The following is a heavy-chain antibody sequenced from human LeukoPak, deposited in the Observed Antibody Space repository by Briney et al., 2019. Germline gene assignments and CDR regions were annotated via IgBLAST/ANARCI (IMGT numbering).Heavy chain of an antibody. Sequence: ASETQSLTCTVSGGSISNNDYYWGWIRQPPGKGLEWIGSVYYIGTTYYNPSLTSRVTISIDTSKNQFSLKLGSLTAADTAVYYCARGPRDYYGMDVWGQGTTVTVSS. CDR2: VYYIGTT. J-gene: IGHJ6*02. CDR3: ARGPRDYYGMDV. V-gene: IGHV4-39*07. CDR1: GGSISNNDYY.